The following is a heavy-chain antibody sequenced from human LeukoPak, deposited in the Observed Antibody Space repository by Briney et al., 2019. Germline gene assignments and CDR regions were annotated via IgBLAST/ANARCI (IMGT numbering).Heavy chain of an antibody. CDR1: GGSISSYY. V-gene: IGHV4-59*08. D-gene: IGHD6-13*01. Sequence: SETLSLTCTVSGGSISSYYWSWIRQPPGKGLEWIGYISYSWSTNYNPSLKSRVTISVDTSKNQFSLKVSSVTAAETAVYYCARSKPHTSSWYTDYWGQGTLVTVSS. CDR2: ISYSWST. J-gene: IGHJ4*02. CDR3: ARSKPHTSSWYTDY.